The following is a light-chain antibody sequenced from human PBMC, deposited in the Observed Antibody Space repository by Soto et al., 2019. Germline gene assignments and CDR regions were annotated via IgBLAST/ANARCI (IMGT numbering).Light chain of an antibody. CDR1: SSDIGNYNY. Sequence: QSALTQPASVSGSPGQSITISCTGTSSDIGNYNYVSWYQQHPGKAPKLMIYEVSNRPSGVSKRFSGSKSGNTASLTISGLQAEDEADYYCSSYTSSSTLNYVFGTGTKVTVL. J-gene: IGLJ1*01. CDR2: EVS. V-gene: IGLV2-14*01. CDR3: SSYTSSSTLNYV.